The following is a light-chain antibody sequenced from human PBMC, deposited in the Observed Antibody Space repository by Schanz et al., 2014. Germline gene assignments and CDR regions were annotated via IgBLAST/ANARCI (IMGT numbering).Light chain of an antibody. V-gene: IGLV2-11*01. CDR1: SSDVGSYDY. CDR3: QSYDSSLSASVV. CDR2: NVN. Sequence: QSVLIQPPSVSGSPGQSVTISCTGTSSDVGSYDYVSWYQQHPGTVPKPMIYNVNTQPSGVPDRFSGSKSGNTASMTISGLQAEDEADYYCQSYDSSLSASVVFGGGTKLTVL. J-gene: IGLJ2*01.